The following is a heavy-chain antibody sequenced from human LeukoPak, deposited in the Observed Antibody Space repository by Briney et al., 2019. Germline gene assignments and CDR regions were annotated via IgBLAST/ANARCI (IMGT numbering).Heavy chain of an antibody. D-gene: IGHD6-19*01. CDR2: ISAYNGNT. J-gene: IGHJ5*02. CDR3: ADDSSGAGFDP. V-gene: IGHV1-18*01. Sequence: ASVKVSCKASGYTFTSYGISWVRQAPGQGLEWMGWISAYNGNTNYAQKLQGRVTMTTDTSTSTAYMELRSLRSDDTVVYYCADDSSGAGFDPWGQGTLVTVSS. CDR1: GYTFTSYG.